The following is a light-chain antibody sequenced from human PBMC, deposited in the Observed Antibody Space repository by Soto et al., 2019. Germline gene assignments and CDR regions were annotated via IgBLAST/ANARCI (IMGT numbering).Light chain of an antibody. Sequence: QSALTQPASVSGSPGQSITISCTGTRNDIGAFNYVSWYQQHPGKAPTLMISEVSNRPSGVSNRFSGSKSGNTASLTISGLQAEDEADYYCSSYTAISTLVFGTGTKLTVL. CDR3: SSYTAISTLV. CDR2: EVS. V-gene: IGLV2-14*01. J-gene: IGLJ1*01. CDR1: RNDIGAFNY.